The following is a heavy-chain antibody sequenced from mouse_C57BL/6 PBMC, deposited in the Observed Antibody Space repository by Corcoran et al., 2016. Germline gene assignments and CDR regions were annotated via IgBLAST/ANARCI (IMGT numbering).Heavy chain of an antibody. D-gene: IGHD2-3*01. CDR3: ARIVLDGYYPYYAMDY. V-gene: IGHV3-6*01. CDR2: ISYDGSN. CDR1: GYSITSGYY. Sequence: DVQLQESGPGLVKPSQSLSLTCSVTGYSITSGYYWNWIRQFPGNKLEWMGYISYDGSNNYNPSLKNRTSITRDTSKNQFFLKLNSVTTEDTATYYCARIVLDGYYPYYAMDYWGQGTSVTVSS. J-gene: IGHJ4*01.